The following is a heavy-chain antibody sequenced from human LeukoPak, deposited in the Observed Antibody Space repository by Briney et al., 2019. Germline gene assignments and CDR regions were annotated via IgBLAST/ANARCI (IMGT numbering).Heavy chain of an antibody. CDR3: ARAAVGVTGGDY. CDR1: GFTFSTYS. D-gene: IGHD1-26*01. V-gene: IGHV3-48*02. J-gene: IGHJ4*02. CDR2: ISSSSSTK. Sequence: QPRGSLRLSCAASGFTFSTYSMNWVRQAPGKGLEWLSYISSSSSTKSYADSVKGRFTISRDNAKNSLYLQMNSLRDEDTAVYYCARAAVGVTGGDYWGQGILVTVSS.